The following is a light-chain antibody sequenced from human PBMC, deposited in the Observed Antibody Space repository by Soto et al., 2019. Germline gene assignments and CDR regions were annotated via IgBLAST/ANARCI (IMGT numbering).Light chain of an antibody. Sequence: DIQMTQSLSSLSASVGDTVTITCRASQSISNSLSWYQQKPGKAPKFLIYVASTLQRGVPSRFSGSRSGTDFTLTISSLKPEDVATYYGQQTFSLPYTFGQGTKLEIK. V-gene: IGKV1-39*01. CDR2: VAS. CDR3: QQTFSLPYT. J-gene: IGKJ2*01. CDR1: QSISNS.